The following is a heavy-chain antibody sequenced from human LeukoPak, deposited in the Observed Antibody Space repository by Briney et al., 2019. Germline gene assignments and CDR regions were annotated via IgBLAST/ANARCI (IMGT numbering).Heavy chain of an antibody. Sequence: WGSLRLSCAASGFTVSSNYMSWVRQAPGKGLECVSVIYSGGSTYYADSVKGRFTISRDNSKNTLYLQMHSLRAEDTAVYYCARNLWGYSGDYYYMDVWGKGTTVTISS. CDR2: IYSGGST. CDR3: ARNLWGYSGDYYYMDV. CDR1: GFTVSSNY. J-gene: IGHJ6*03. D-gene: IGHD2-15*01. V-gene: IGHV3-66*01.